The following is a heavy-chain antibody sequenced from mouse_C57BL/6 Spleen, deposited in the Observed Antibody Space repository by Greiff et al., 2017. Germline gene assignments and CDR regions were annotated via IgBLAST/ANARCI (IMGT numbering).Heavy chain of an antibody. J-gene: IGHJ3*01. CDR1: GYTFTDYY. Sequence: EVQLQQSGPELVKPGASVKISCKASGYTFTDYYMNWVKQSHGKSLEWIGDINPNNGGTSYNQKFKGKATLTVDKSSSTAYMELRSLTSEDSAVYYCASGFITTVVSYWGQGTLVTVSA. V-gene: IGHV1-26*01. CDR2: INPNNGGT. CDR3: ASGFITTVVSY. D-gene: IGHD1-1*01.